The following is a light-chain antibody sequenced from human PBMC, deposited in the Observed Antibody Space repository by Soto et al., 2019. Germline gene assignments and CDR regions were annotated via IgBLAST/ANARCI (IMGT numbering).Light chain of an antibody. CDR1: QSISSW. CDR2: KAS. J-gene: IGKJ1*01. Sequence: DIHMTQSPSTLSASVGDIVTITCRASQSISSWLAWYQQKPGKAPKLLIYKASSLESGVPSRFSGSGSGTEFTLTISSLQPDDFATYYCQQYNSYSGGTFGQGTKVEIK. CDR3: QQYNSYSGGT. V-gene: IGKV1-5*03.